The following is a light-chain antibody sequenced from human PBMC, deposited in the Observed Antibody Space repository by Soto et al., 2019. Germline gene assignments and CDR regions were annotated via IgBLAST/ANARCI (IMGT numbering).Light chain of an antibody. V-gene: IGKV1-33*01. CDR2: DAS. CDR1: QDISNS. J-gene: IGKJ4*01. CDR3: QQYDDLSALT. Sequence: DIQMTQSPSSLSASVGDRVTVTCQASQDISNSLNWYQHKPGEAPRLLIYDASNLEAGVPSRFSGSGAGTHFTFTISSLQPEDIATYYCQQYDDLSALTFCGGTKVE.